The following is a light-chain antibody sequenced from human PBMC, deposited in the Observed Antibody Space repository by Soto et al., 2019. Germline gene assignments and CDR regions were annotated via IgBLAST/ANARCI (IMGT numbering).Light chain of an antibody. V-gene: IGKV1-39*01. Sequence: DILMTEWPSSLSASVGDRVTITCRASASISNYLNWYQQTPGKAPNLLIYAASSLQSGVPSRFSGSGSGTDFTLTISNLQPEDFATYYCQQSYITPWTFGQGTKVDIK. J-gene: IGKJ1*01. CDR1: ASISNY. CDR3: QQSYITPWT. CDR2: AAS.